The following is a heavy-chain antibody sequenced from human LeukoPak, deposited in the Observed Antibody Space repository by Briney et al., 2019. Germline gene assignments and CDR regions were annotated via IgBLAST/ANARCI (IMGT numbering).Heavy chain of an antibody. D-gene: IGHD2-2*02. J-gene: IGHJ6*02. CDR1: GFTFSSYA. CDR2: ISGSGGST. CDR3: AKVGCSSTSCYTWLLDGMDV. Sequence: PGGSLRLSCAASGFTFSSYAMSWVRQAPGKGLEWVSAISGSGGSTYYADSVKGRFTISRDNSKNTLYLQMNSLRAEDTAVYYCAKVGCSSTSCYTWLLDGMDVWGQGTTVTVSS. V-gene: IGHV3-23*01.